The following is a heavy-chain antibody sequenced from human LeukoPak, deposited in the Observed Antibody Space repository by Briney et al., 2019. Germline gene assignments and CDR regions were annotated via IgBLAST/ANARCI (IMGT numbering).Heavy chain of an antibody. D-gene: IGHD6-19*01. CDR1: GFIFSSYG. CDR2: IQYDGSNK. V-gene: IGHV3-30*02. CDR3: AKHEGAVAGTFWFDP. J-gene: IGHJ5*02. Sequence: PGGSLRLSCAASGFIFSSYGMHWVRQVPGKGLEWVTFIQYDGSNKYYADSVKGRFTISRDNSKNTMYLQMNSLRAEDTAVYYCAKHEGAVAGTFWFDPWGQGTLVTVPS.